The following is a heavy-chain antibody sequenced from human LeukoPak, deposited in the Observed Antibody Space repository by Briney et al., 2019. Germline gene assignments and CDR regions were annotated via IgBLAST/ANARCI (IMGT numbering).Heavy chain of an antibody. CDR1: GYTFTGYY. V-gene: IGHV1-2*02. J-gene: IGHJ4*02. Sequence: ASVKVSCKASGYTFTGYYMHWVRQAPGQGLEWMGWINPNSGGTNYAQKIQGRVTMTRDTSISTAYMELSRLRSDDTAVYYCARAWGYSYGPHFDYWGQGTLVTVCS. CDR2: INPNSGGT. CDR3: ARAWGYSYGPHFDY. D-gene: IGHD5-18*01.